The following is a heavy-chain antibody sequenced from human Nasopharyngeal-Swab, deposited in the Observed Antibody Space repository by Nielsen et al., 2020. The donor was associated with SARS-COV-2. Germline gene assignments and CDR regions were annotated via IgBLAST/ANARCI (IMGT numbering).Heavy chain of an antibody. J-gene: IGHJ4*02. D-gene: IGHD3-10*01. CDR3: AKEGRFGEFYFDY. CDR1: GVACSSYG. V-gene: IGHV3-30*18. CDR2: ISYDGSNK. Sequence: LTGAASGVACSSYGMHGVRQAPGKGLEGVAVISYDGSNKYYADSVKGRFTISRDNSKNTLYLQMNSLRAEDTAVYYCAKEGRFGEFYFDYWGQGTLVTVSS.